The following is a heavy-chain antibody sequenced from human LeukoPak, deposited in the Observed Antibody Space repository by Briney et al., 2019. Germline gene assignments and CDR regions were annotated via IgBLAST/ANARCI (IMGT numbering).Heavy chain of an antibody. J-gene: IGHJ6*03. Sequence: GGSLRLSCAASGFTFSSYSMNWVRQAPGKGLEWVSSISSSSSYIYYADSVKGRFTISRDNAKNSLYLQMNSLRAEDTAVYYCARGYGVSLYYYYYYMDVWGKGTTVTVSS. CDR1: GFTFSSYS. CDR3: ARGYGVSLYYYYYYMDV. D-gene: IGHD4-17*01. V-gene: IGHV3-21*01. CDR2: ISSSSSYI.